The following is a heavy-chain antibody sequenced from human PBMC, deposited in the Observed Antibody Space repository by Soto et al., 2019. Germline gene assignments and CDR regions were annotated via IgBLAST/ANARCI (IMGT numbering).Heavy chain of an antibody. D-gene: IGHD2-15*01. CDR1: GFTFSSYD. J-gene: IGHJ3*02. CDR3: ARDQKRPYCSGGSCYSGAFDI. CDR2: IGTAGDT. V-gene: IGHV3-13*01. Sequence: GGSLRLSCAASGFTFSSYDMHWVRQATGKGLEWVSAIGTAGDTYYPGSVKGRFTISRENAKNSLYLQMNSLRAGDTAVYYCARDQKRPYCSGGSCYSGAFDIWGQGTMVTVSS.